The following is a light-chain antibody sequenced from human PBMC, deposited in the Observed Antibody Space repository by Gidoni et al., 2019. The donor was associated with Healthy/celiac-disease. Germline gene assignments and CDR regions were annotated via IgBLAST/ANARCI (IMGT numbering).Light chain of an antibody. CDR3: QQYDSSPRWT. CDR1: QSVSSSY. CDR2: GAS. Sequence: DTVLTQSPGTLSLSPGERATLSCSASQSVSSSYLAWYQQKPGQAPRHLIYGASSRATGIPDRFSGGGSGTDFTLTISRLEPEDYAVYYCQQYDSSPRWTFGQGTKVEIK. V-gene: IGKV3-20*01. J-gene: IGKJ1*01.